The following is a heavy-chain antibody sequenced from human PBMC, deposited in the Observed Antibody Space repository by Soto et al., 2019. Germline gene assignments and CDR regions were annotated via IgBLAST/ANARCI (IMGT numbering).Heavy chain of an antibody. CDR1: GFTFDDYT. V-gene: IGHV3-43*01. Sequence: GGSLRLSCAASGFTFDDYTMHWVRQAPGKGLEWVSLISWDGGSTYYADSVKGRFTISRDNSKNSLYLQMNSLRTEDTALYYCAKDNSRYDSRYYSDYWGQGTLVTVSS. J-gene: IGHJ4*02. CDR3: AKDNSRYDSRYYSDY. D-gene: IGHD3-22*01. CDR2: ISWDGGST.